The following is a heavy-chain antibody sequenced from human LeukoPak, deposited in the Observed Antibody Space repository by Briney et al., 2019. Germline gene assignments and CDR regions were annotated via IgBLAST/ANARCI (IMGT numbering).Heavy chain of an antibody. V-gene: IGHV3-74*01. CDR3: ARGYYGSGSY. J-gene: IGHJ4*02. CDR2: IKSDGSST. CDR1: GFTFSSFW. Sequence: PAESLRLSCAASGFTFSSFWMHWVRQPPGKGLVWVSRIKSDGSSTSYADSVKDRFTISRDNAKNTLYVEMNSLRAEDTGVYYCARGYYGSGSYWGQGTMVTVSS. D-gene: IGHD3-10*01.